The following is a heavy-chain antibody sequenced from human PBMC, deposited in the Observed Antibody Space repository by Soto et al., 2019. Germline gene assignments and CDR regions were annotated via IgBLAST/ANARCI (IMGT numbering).Heavy chain of an antibody. Sequence: QVQLVQSGAEVKKPGSSVKVSCKASGGTFSSYAISWVRQAPGQGLEWMGGIIPIFGTANYAQKFQGRVTIPADESTTTAYMELSSLRSEDTAVSFCARHVPTAGYYYGMDVWGQGTTVTVSS. CDR2: IIPIFGTA. D-gene: IGHD2-2*01. J-gene: IGHJ6*02. V-gene: IGHV1-69*12. CDR1: GGTFSSYA. CDR3: ARHVPTAGYYYGMDV.